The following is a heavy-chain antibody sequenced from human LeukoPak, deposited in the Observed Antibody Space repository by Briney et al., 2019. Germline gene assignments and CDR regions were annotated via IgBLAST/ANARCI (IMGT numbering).Heavy chain of an antibody. Sequence: GGSLRLSCAGSGFTFSSYEMNWVRQAPGKGLEWVSYISSSGSTRYYADSVKGRFTVSRDNSKSTLYLQMNSLRAEDTAVYFCARGEHYGDFFDYWGQGTLVTVSS. CDR2: ISSSGSTR. D-gene: IGHD4-17*01. V-gene: IGHV3-48*03. J-gene: IGHJ4*02. CDR3: ARGEHYGDFFDY. CDR1: GFTFSSYE.